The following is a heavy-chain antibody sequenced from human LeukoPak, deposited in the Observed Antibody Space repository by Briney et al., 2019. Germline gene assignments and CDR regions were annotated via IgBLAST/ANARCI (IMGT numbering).Heavy chain of an antibody. CDR2: ISRTGSTR. Sequence: SGGSLRLSCAASGFTFSNYFRHWVHQSPGLELKYLSAISRTGSTRYYTNSLKGRFTISRDNSKNALYLQMGSLRAEDMAVYYCATSRYCSGGDCYSLAFDIWGQGTMVTVSS. J-gene: IGHJ3*02. V-gene: IGHV3-64*01. CDR1: GFTFSNYF. D-gene: IGHD2-15*01. CDR3: ATSRYCSGGDCYSLAFDI.